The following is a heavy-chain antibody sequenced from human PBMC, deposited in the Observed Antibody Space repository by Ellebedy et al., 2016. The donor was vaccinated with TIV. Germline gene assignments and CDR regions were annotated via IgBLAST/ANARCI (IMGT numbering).Heavy chain of an antibody. CDR3: AREVGLDSSGYYYGY. V-gene: IGHV1-46*01. CDR1: GYTFTSYY. J-gene: IGHJ4*02. Sequence: AASVKVSCKASGYTFTSYYMHWVRQAPGQGLEWMGIINPSGGSTSYAQKFQGRVTMTRDTSTSTVYMELSSLRFEDTAVYYCAREVGLDSSGYYYGYWGQGTLVTVSS. CDR2: INPSGGST. D-gene: IGHD3-22*01.